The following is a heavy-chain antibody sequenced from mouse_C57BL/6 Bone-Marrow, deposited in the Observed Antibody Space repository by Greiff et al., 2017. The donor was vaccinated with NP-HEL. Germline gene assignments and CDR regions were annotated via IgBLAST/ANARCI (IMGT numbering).Heavy chain of an antibody. D-gene: IGHD1-1*01. CDR1: GYAFTNYL. V-gene: IGHV1-54*01. CDR3: ARCITTVVNPSKAMDY. CDR2: INPGSGGT. J-gene: IGHJ4*01. Sequence: VQLQQSGAELVRPGTSVKVSCKASGYAFTNYLIEWVKQRPGQGLEWIGVINPGSGGTNYNEKFKGKATLTADKSSSTAYMQLSSLTSEDSAVYFCARCITTVVNPSKAMDYWGQGTSVTVSS.